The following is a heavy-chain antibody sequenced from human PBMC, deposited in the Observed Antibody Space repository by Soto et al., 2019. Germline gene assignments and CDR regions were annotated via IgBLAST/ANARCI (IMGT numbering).Heavy chain of an antibody. D-gene: IGHD6-13*01. Sequence: PSETLSLTCTVSGGSISSYYWSWIRQPPGKGLEWIGYIYYSGSTNYNPSLKSRVTISIDTSKNQFSLKLSSVTAADAAVYYCARHSWYWDFDYWGQGTLVTVSS. J-gene: IGHJ4*02. V-gene: IGHV4-59*08. CDR2: IYYSGST. CDR3: ARHSWYWDFDY. CDR1: GGSISSYY.